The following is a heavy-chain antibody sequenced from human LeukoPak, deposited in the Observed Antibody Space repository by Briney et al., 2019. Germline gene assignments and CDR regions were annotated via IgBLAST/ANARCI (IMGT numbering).Heavy chain of an antibody. CDR3: ARDGSGWSVY. Sequence: GGSLGLSCTASGFTSGDYWMSWLRQAPGKGLEWVINISPDGREKYFVDSVKGRFTISRDNAKNSLYLQMNSLRAEDTAVYYCARDGSGWSVYWGQGTLVTVSS. J-gene: IGHJ4*02. CDR2: ISPDGREK. D-gene: IGHD6-19*01. V-gene: IGHV3-7*01. CDR1: GFTSGDYW.